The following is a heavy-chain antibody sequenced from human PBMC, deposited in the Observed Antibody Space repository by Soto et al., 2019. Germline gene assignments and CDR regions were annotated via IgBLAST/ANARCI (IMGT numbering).Heavy chain of an antibody. V-gene: IGHV4-34*01. D-gene: IGHD2-8*02. CDR2: INHSGST. Sequence: QVQLQQWGAGLLKPSETLSLTCAVYGGSFSGYYWTWIRQPPGTGLEWIGEINHSGSTNYNPSLKXXVTISVDTSKNQFSLKLTSVTAADTAVYYCARDKVTGLFDYGGHGTLVTVSS. J-gene: IGHJ4*01. CDR3: ARDKVTGLFDY. CDR1: GGSFSGYY.